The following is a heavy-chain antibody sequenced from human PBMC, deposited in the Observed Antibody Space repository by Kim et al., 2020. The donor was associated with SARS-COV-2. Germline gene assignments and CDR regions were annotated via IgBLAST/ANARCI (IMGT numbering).Heavy chain of an antibody. V-gene: IGHV4-39*01. Sequence: SETLSLTCTVSGGSISSSSYYWGWLRQPPGKGLEWFGSIYYSGSTHYNPSLKSPVTISVDTSKNQFSLKPSSVTAADTAVYYWARRKPIIQYSSGCYPPDFWGQGTLVTVSS. CDR1: GGSISSSSYY. J-gene: IGHJ4*02. CDR3: ARRKPIIQYSSGCYPPDF. D-gene: IGHD6-19*01. CDR2: IYYSGST.